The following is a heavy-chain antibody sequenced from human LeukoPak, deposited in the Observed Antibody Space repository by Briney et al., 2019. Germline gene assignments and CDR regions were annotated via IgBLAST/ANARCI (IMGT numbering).Heavy chain of an antibody. V-gene: IGHV7-4-1*02. D-gene: IGHD3-3*01. Sequence: ASVKVSCKASGDTFTGYAMNWVRQSPGQGLEWMGWMNTNTGNPTYAQGFTGRFVFSLDTSVSTAYLQISSLKAEDTAVYYCARSYYHFWSDYQYPGDYWGQGTLVTVSS. CDR3: ARSYYHFWSDYQYPGDY. J-gene: IGHJ4*02. CDR1: GDTFTGYA. CDR2: MNTNTGNP.